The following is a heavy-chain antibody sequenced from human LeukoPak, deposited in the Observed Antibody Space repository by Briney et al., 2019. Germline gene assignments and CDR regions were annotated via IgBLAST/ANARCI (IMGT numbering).Heavy chain of an antibody. V-gene: IGHV3-23*01. J-gene: IGHJ6*03. D-gene: IGHD1-14*01. CDR2: ISGSGGST. CDR3: ANPSILGRANRATLPGDYMDV. Sequence: GGSLRLSCAASGFTFSSYAMSWVRQAPGKGLEWVSAISGSGGSTYYADSVKGRFTISRDNSKNTLYLQMNSLRAEDTAVYYCANPSILGRANRATLPGDYMDVWGKGTTVTVSS. CDR1: GFTFSSYA.